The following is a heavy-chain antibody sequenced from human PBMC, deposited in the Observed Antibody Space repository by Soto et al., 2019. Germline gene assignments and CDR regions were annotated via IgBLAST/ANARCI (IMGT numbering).Heavy chain of an antibody. CDR1: GGSITNAGYS. V-gene: IGHV4-30-2*01. CDR3: ARVAYYDFWSGYYGGMDV. D-gene: IGHD3-3*01. Sequence: QLQLQESGSGLVKPSQTLSLTCSVSGGSITNAGYSWSWIRQPPGTGLEWLGDIHKSGTTSYNPSLKSRVTMSIDKSKNQFSLNLNSVTAADTAVYYCARVAYYDFWSGYYGGMDVWGQGTTVTVSS. CDR2: IHKSGTT. J-gene: IGHJ6*02.